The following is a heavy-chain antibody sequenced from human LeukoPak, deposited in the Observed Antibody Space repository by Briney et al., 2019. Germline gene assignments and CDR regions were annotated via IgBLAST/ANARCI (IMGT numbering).Heavy chain of an antibody. J-gene: IGHJ4*02. Sequence: SETLSLTCTVSGGSISSSSYYWGWIRQPPGKGLEWIGSIYYSGSTYYNPSLKSRVTISVDTSKNQFSLKLSSVTAADTAVYYCARHSHSWEPKPHFFDYWGQGTLVTVSS. CDR2: IYYSGST. V-gene: IGHV4-39*01. CDR3: ARHSHSWEPKPHFFDY. D-gene: IGHD1-26*01. CDR1: GGSISSSSYY.